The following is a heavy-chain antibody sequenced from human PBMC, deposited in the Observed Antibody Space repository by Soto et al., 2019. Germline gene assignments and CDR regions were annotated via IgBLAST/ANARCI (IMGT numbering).Heavy chain of an antibody. V-gene: IGHV3-21*01. D-gene: IGHD3-9*01. J-gene: IGHJ6*02. Sequence: GGSLRLSCAASGFTFSSYSMNWVRQAPGKGLEWVSSISSSSSYIYYADSVKGRFTISRDNAKNSLYLQMNSLRAEDTAVYYCAREQVILTGRPGGYGMDVWGQGTTVTVSS. CDR2: ISSSSSYI. CDR3: AREQVILTGRPGGYGMDV. CDR1: GFTFSSYS.